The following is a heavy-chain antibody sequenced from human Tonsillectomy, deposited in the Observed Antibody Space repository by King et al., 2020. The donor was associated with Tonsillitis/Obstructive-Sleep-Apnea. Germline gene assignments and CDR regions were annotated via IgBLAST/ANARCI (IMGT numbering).Heavy chain of an antibody. CDR1: GFTFSTFA. V-gene: IGHV3-23*04. J-gene: IGHJ5*02. Sequence: VQLVESGGGLVQPGGSLRLSCVSSGFTFSTFAMTWVRQAPGKGPEGVPGISGSNGGTYYADSVKGRVTISRDNSKNTLYLQMNSLRADDTALYYCAKDFAAVTGDPGSWGQGTLVTVSS. D-gene: IGHD6-19*01. CDR3: AKDFAAVTGDPGS. CDR2: ISGSNGGT.